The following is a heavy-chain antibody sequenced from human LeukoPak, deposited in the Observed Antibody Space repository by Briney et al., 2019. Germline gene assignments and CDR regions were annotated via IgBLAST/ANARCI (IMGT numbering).Heavy chain of an antibody. CDR2: MNPNSGNT. D-gene: IGHD3-16*02. Sequence: ASVKVSCKASGYTFTSYDINWVRQATGQGLEWMGWMNPNSGNTGYAQKFQGRVTITRNTSISTAYMELSSLRSEDTAVYYCARGLLDYVWGSYRSDDAFDIWGQGTMVTVSS. CDR3: ARGLLDYVWGSYRSDDAFDI. CDR1: GYTFTSYD. J-gene: IGHJ3*02. V-gene: IGHV1-8*03.